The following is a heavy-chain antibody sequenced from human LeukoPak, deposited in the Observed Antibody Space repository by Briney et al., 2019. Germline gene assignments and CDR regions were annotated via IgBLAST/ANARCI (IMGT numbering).Heavy chain of an antibody. CDR2: INWNGGST. CDR1: GFTFDVYG. J-gene: IGHJ5*02. D-gene: IGHD1-26*01. Sequence: GGSLRLSCAASGFTFDVYGMSWVRQAPGKGLEWVSGINWNGGSTGYADSVKGRFTISRDNAKNSLYLQMNSLRAEDTALYYCAREVGATGGNWFDPWGQGTLVTVSS. V-gene: IGHV3-20*04. CDR3: AREVGATGGNWFDP.